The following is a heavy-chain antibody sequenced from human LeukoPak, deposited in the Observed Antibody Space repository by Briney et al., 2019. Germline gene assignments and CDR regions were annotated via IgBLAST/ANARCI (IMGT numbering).Heavy chain of an antibody. D-gene: IGHD2-15*01. V-gene: IGHV1-18*01. J-gene: IGHJ4*02. CDR2: ISAYNGNT. Sequence: GASVKVSCKASGYTFTSYGISWVRQAPGQGLEWMGWISAYNGNTNYAQKLQGRVTMTTDTSTSTAYMELRSLRSDDTAVYYCAREGRRYCSGGSCSTRADYWGQGTLVTVSS. CDR3: AREGRRYCSGGSCSTRADY. CDR1: GYTFTSYG.